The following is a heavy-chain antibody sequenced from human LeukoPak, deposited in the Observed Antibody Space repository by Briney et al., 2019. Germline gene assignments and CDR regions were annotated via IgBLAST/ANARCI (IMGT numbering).Heavy chain of an antibody. CDR3: ARASITGTTKVIRY. CDR2: MSSSDDGR. J-gene: IGHJ4*02. CDR1: GFSFSSYA. D-gene: IGHD1-7*01. Sequence: PGGSLRLSCATSGFSFSSYAMSWVRQAPGKGLEWVSAMSSSDDGRYYAASVRGRFTISRDTSRSTLYLQMNSLRAEDTAVYYCARASITGTTKVIRYWGQGTLVTVSS. V-gene: IGHV3-23*01.